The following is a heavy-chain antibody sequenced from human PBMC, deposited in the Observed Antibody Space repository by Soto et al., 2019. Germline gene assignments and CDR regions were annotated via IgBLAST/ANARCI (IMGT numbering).Heavy chain of an antibody. Sequence: QMQLVQSGPEVKKPGTSVKVSCKASGFTFTSSAVQWVRQARGQRLEWIGWIVVGSGNTNYAQKFQERVTITRDMSTSTAYMELSSLRSEDTAVYYCAAGADIAAAGTFISWGQGTLVTVSS. CDR2: IVVGSGNT. J-gene: IGHJ5*02. D-gene: IGHD6-13*01. CDR3: AAGADIAAAGTFIS. V-gene: IGHV1-58*01. CDR1: GFTFTSSA.